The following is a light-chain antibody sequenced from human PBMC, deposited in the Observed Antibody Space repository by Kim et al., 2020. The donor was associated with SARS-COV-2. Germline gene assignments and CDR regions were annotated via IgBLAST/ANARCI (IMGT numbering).Light chain of an antibody. V-gene: IGKV1-33*01. Sequence: SASVGDRVNITCQASEDITKYLNCYQQKPGKAPRLLIYDTSNLETGVPSRFSGSGSRTDFTLTISSLQPEDIATYFCQQYDVHVTFGGGTKVDIK. J-gene: IGKJ4*01. CDR3: QQYDVHVT. CDR2: DTS. CDR1: EDITKY.